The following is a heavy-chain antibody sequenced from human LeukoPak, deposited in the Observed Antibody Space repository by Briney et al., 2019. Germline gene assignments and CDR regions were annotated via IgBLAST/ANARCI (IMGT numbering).Heavy chain of an antibody. D-gene: IGHD1-1*01. CDR2: ISAYNGNT. CDR1: GYTFTTYG. Sequence: ASVKVSCKTSGYTFTTYGISWVRQAPGQGLEWMGWISAYNGNTTYAQKFQGRVTVTTDTSTRTACMELRSLRSDDTAVYYCAMVDSTVGFDYWGQGTLVTVSS. J-gene: IGHJ4*02. V-gene: IGHV1-18*04. CDR3: AMVDSTVGFDY.